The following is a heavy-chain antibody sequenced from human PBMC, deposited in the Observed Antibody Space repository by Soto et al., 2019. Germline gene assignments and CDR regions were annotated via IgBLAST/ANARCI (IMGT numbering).Heavy chain of an antibody. V-gene: IGHV4-61*03. Sequence: QVQLQESGPGLVKPSETLSLTCSVSGGSVSNASFYWTWIRQAPGTGMEYIGYIFYTGVTNYNPSLSSRVTITLDKAKNHFSLKLNSMTAADKAVYYCVRVLDSSWYAALWGLGTLVTVSS. CDR3: VRVLDSSWYAAL. CDR1: GGSVSNASFY. CDR2: IFYTGVT. J-gene: IGHJ2*01. D-gene: IGHD3-22*01.